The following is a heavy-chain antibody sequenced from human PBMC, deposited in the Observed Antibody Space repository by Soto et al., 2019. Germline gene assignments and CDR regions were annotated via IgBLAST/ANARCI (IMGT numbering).Heavy chain of an antibody. CDR2: ISAYNGNT. CDR1: GYTFTSYG. Sequence: QVQLVQSGAEVKKPGASVKVSCKASGYTFTSYGISGVRQAPGQGLEWMGWISAYNGNTNYAQKLQGRVTMTTGTSTRTAYMDLRSLRSDDTAVYYCARDGGVSGELYYWGQGTLVTVSS. V-gene: IGHV1-18*01. D-gene: IGHD3-16*01. CDR3: ARDGGVSGELYY. J-gene: IGHJ4*02.